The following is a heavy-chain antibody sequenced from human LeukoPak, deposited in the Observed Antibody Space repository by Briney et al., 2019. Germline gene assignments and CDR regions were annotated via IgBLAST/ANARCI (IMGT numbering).Heavy chain of an antibody. CDR2: ISAYNGNT. CDR1: GYTFTSYG. CDR3: ARDESLVVTTSGYFDY. J-gene: IGHJ4*02. Sequence: ASVKVSRKASGYTFTSYGISWVRQAPGQGLEWMGWISAYNGNTNYAQKLQGRVTMTTDTSTSTAYMELRSLRSDDTAVYYCARDESLVVTTSGYFDYWGQGTLVTVSS. D-gene: IGHD3-22*01. V-gene: IGHV1-18*01.